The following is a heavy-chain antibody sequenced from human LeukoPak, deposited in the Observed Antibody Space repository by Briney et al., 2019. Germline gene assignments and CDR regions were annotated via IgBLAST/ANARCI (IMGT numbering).Heavy chain of an antibody. CDR2: IDPSDSYT. V-gene: IGHV5-10-1*01. CDR1: GYSFTSCR. Sequence: GESLRISCQGSGYSFTSCRISWVRLMPGKGLEWMGRIDPSDSYTNYSPSFQGHVTISADKSISTAYLQWSSLKASDTAMYYCARRRGYSYGHSDYWGQGTLVTVSS. CDR3: ARRRGYSYGHSDY. J-gene: IGHJ4*02. D-gene: IGHD5-18*01.